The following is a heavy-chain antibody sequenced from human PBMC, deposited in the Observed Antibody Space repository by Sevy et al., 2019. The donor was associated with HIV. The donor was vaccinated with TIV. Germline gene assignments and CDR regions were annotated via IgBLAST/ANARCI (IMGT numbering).Heavy chain of an antibody. CDR2: ISYEGTET. CDR1: GFAFSTHA. J-gene: IGHJ4*01. Sequence: GGSLRLSCAASGFAFSTHAMHWVRQAPGKGLEWVAVISYEGTETFYAASVEGRFTVSRDNSKNMLSLQINSLKPEDTAVYYCARDGGYSIKWYPLYWGHGTLVTVSS. D-gene: IGHD1-26*01. V-gene: IGHV3-30-3*01. CDR3: ARDGGYSIKWYPLY.